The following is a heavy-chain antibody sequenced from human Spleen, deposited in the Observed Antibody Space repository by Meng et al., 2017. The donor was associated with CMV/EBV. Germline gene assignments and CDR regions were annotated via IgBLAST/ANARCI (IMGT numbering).Heavy chain of an antibody. CDR2: ISGSGGST. J-gene: IGHJ6*02. V-gene: IGHV3-23*01. CDR1: GFTFSSYA. Sequence: GESLKISCAASGFTFSSYAMSWVRQAPGKGLEWVSAISGSGGSTYYADSVKGRFTISRDNSKNTVDLQMSSLRVDDTAVYYCARSGYNGYGLDVWGQGTTVTVSS. D-gene: IGHD5-24*01. CDR3: ARSGYNGYGLDV.